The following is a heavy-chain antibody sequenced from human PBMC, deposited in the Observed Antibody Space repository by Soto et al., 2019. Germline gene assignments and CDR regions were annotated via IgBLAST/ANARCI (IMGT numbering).Heavy chain of an antibody. J-gene: IGHJ4*02. V-gene: IGHV3-30*03. D-gene: IGHD2-15*01. Sequence: SGGSLRLSCAASGFTFSSYGMDWVRQAPGKGLEWVAVISYDGSNKYYADSVKGRFTISRDNSKNTLYLQMNSLRAEDTAVYYCLVLAATVTFDYWGQGTLVTVSS. CDR1: GFTFSSYG. CDR2: ISYDGSNK. CDR3: LVLAATVTFDY.